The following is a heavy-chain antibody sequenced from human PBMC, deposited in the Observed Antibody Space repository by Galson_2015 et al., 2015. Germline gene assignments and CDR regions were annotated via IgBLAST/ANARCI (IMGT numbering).Heavy chain of an antibody. Sequence: SLRLSCAASGFILSSYAMSWVRQAPGKGLEWVSSISGSGGTTYYADSVEGRFTISRDNSKNTLYLQMNSLSTEDTAIYYCAKGAVAGPGYWGQGTLVTVSS. V-gene: IGHV3-23*01. CDR1: GFILSSYA. D-gene: IGHD6-19*01. J-gene: IGHJ4*02. CDR3: AKGAVAGPGY. CDR2: ISGSGGTT.